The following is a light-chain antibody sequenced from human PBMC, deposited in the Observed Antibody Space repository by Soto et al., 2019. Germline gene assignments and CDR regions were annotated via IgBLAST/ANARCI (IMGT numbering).Light chain of an antibody. CDR1: QSVSSSY. CDR2: GAS. J-gene: IGKJ1*01. CDR3: QQYGSSLWT. V-gene: IGKV3-20*01. Sequence: EIVLTQSPGTLSLSPGERATLSCRASQSVSSSYLAWYQQKPGQAPRLLIYGASTRATGIPDRFSGRGSGTDFTLPSSRLEPEDFAVYYCQQYGSSLWTIGQVTKVEI.